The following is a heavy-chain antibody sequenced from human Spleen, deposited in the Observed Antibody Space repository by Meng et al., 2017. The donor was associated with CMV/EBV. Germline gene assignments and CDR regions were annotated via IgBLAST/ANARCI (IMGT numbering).Heavy chain of an antibody. CDR1: GYTFTGNC. CDR3: ARNTFGGFGELNFWSY. V-gene: IGHV1-2*02. J-gene: IGHJ4*02. Sequence: ASVKVSCKASGYTFTGNCVHWVRQAPGQGLEWMGWVSPDSGGTKFAQKFEDRVTMTRDTSITTVYLELSRLRSDDTAVYFCARNTFGGFGELNFWSYWGQGTLVTVSS. D-gene: IGHD3-3*01. CDR2: VSPDSGGT.